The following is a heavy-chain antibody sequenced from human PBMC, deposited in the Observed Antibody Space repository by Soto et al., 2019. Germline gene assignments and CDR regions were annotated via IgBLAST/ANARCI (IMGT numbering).Heavy chain of an antibody. CDR3: ARDFDY. CDR1: GFTFSSYA. J-gene: IGHJ4*02. CDR2: ISYDGSNK. Sequence: QVQLVESGGGVVQPGRSLRLSCAASGFTFSSYAMHWVRQAPGKGLEWVAVISYDGSNKYYADSVKGRFAISRDNSKNTLYLQTNSLRAEDTAVYYCARDFDYWGQGTLVTVSS. V-gene: IGHV3-30*09.